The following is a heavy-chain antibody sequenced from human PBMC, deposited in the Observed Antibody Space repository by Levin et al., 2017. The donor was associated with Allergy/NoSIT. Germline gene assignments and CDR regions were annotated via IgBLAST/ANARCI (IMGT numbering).Heavy chain of an antibody. D-gene: IGHD5-12*01. CDR3: ARYRREYSGHDHYHYYYMDV. J-gene: IGHJ6*03. CDR1: GGSISDHF. Sequence: GSLRLSCTVSGGSISDHFWSWIRQAPGKGLEWIGEVYYSGTTNYTPSLKSRVTISVDTYDNQFSLKLRSVTAADTAIYYCARYRREYSGHDHYHYYYMDVWGKGTTVTVSS. CDR2: VYYSGTT. V-gene: IGHV4-59*11.